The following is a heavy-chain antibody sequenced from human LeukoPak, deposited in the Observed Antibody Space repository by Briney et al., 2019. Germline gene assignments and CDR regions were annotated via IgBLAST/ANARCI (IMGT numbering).Heavy chain of an antibody. J-gene: IGHJ4*02. D-gene: IGHD4/OR15-4a*01. CDR2: IKQDGSEI. CDR3: ARDVGPNTFVF. CDR1: GFSFSSYW. Sequence: GGSLRLCCADSGFSFSSYWMTWDRQAPGKGLEWVANIKQDGSEIYYVDSVKGRFTISRDNAKNSLYLQMNSLRAEDMAVYYCARDVGPNTFVFWGQGTLVTVSS. V-gene: IGHV3-7*01.